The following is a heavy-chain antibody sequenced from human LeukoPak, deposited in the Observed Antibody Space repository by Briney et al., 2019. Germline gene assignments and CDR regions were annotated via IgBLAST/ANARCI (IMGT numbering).Heavy chain of an antibody. J-gene: IGHJ4*02. CDR3: ARAGNELDY. V-gene: IGHV4-31*01. Sequence: ASETLSLTCTVSGGSISSGGYYWSWIRQHPGKGLEWIGYIYYSGSTYYNPSLKSQVTISVDTSKNQFSLKLSSVTAADAAVYYCARAGNELDYWGQGTLVTVSS. CDR1: GGSISSGGYY. CDR2: IYYSGST. D-gene: IGHD1-1*01.